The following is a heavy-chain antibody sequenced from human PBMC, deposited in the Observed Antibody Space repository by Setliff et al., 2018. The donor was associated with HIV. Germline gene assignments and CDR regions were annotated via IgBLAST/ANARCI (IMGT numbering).Heavy chain of an antibody. CDR3: AMGGSSTWYSS. CDR2: LNTDGSSI. J-gene: IGHJ5*02. V-gene: IGHV3-74*01. Sequence: PGGSLRLSCVASGFTFSSYWMHWVRQAPGRGLMWISRLNTDGSSIDYADSVKGRFTFSRDNAKNTLYLQMNGLRADDTAVYYCAMGGSSTWYSSWGQGALVTVSS. D-gene: IGHD6-13*01. CDR1: GFTFSSYW.